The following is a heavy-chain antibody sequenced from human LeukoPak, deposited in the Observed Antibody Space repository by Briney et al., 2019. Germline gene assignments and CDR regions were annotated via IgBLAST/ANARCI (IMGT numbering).Heavy chain of an antibody. CDR2: IYYSGST. CDR3: ARAGKKHGDYLAFDI. Sequence: KPSETLSLTYTVSGGSISSADYYWSWIREPPGKGLEWIGYIYYSGSTYYNSSLKSRVTISVDTSKNQFSLKLSSVTAADTAVYYCARAGKKHGDYLAFDIWGQGTMVTVSS. D-gene: IGHD4-17*01. V-gene: IGHV4-30-4*01. CDR1: GGSISSADYY. J-gene: IGHJ3*02.